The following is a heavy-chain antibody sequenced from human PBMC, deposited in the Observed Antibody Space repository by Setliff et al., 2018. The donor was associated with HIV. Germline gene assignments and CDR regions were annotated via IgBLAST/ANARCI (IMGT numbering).Heavy chain of an antibody. J-gene: IGHJ4*02. Sequence: ASVKVSCKASGYSFRNYGVTWVRQAPGQGLEWLGWINPYNAKTNYAQNLQDRVTMTTDTSTSTAYMELRSLTSDDTAVYYCARDYYDSSGYIFFPGLPDYWGQGTLVTVSS. CDR1: GYSFRNYG. D-gene: IGHD3-22*01. CDR3: ARDYYDSSGYIFFPGLPDY. CDR2: INPYNAKT. V-gene: IGHV1-18*01.